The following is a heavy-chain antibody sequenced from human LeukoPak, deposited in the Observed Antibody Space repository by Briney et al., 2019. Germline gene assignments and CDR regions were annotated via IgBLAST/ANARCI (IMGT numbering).Heavy chain of an antibody. D-gene: IGHD3-10*01. J-gene: IGHJ4*02. V-gene: IGHV4-59*01. CDR2: IYYSGST. Sequence: NPSETLSLTCAVYGGSFSSYHWNWIRQPPGKGLEWIGYIYYSGSTNYNPSLKSRLTISVDTSKNQFSLKLSSVTAADTAVYYCARGPRISLVRGALELDYWGQGTLVTVSS. CDR3: ARGPRISLVRGALELDY. CDR1: GGSFSSYH.